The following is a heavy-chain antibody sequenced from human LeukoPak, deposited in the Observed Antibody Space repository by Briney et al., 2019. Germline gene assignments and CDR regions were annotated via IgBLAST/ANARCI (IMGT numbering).Heavy chain of an antibody. Sequence: ASVKVSCKASGYTFTSYDINWVRQATGQGLEWMGWMNPNSGNTGYAQKLQGRVTMTTDTSTSTAYMELRSLRSDDTAVYYCARAVAGFFDYWGQGTLVTVSS. CDR2: MNPNSGNT. CDR1: GYTFTSYD. D-gene: IGHD6-19*01. CDR3: ARAVAGFFDY. J-gene: IGHJ4*02. V-gene: IGHV1-8*01.